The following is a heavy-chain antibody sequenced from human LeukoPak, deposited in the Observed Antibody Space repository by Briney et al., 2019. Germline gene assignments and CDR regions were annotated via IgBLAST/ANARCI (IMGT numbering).Heavy chain of an antibody. CDR2: IYYTGST. Sequence: SGTLSLTCTVSGGSISSYYWSWIRQPPGKGLEWIGYIYYTGSTNYNPSLKSRVTISVDTSKNQFSLKLSSVTAADTAVYYCATSIAAARWGQGTLVTVSS. J-gene: IGHJ4*02. V-gene: IGHV4-59*12. D-gene: IGHD6-13*01. CDR3: ATSIAAAR. CDR1: GGSISSYY.